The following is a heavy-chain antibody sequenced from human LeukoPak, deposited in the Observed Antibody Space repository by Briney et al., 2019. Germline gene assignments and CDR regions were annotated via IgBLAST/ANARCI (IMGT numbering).Heavy chain of an antibody. CDR1: GGSISSSNYY. V-gene: IGHV4-39*07. CDR3: ARTRGTYYYDSSGYYSYYFDY. Sequence: SETLSLTCTVSGGSISSSNYYWGWIRQPPGKGLEWIGSIYYSGSTYYNPSLKSRVTISVDTSKNQFSLKLSSVTAADTAVYYCARTRGTYYYDSSGYYSYYFDYWGQGTLVTVSS. J-gene: IGHJ4*02. D-gene: IGHD3-22*01. CDR2: IYYSGST.